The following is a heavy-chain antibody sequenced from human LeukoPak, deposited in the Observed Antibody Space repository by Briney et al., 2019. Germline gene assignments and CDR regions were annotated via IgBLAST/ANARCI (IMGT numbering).Heavy chain of an antibody. D-gene: IGHD1-7*01. Sequence: GGSLRLSCAASGFTFSSYWMSWVRQAPGKGLEWVANIKQDGSEKYYVDSVKGRFTISRDDSKNSLYLQMNSLKTEDTAVYYCARVGVYNWNYYFDYWGQGTLDTVSS. V-gene: IGHV3-7*03. CDR3: ARVGVYNWNYYFDY. J-gene: IGHJ4*02. CDR1: GFTFSSYW. CDR2: IKQDGSEK.